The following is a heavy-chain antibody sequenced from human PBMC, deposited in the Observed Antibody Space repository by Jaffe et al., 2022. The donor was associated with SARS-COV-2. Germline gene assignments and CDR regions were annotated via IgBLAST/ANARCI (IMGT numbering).Heavy chain of an antibody. CDR2: ISHDGSNK. CDR3: ARDPPWGYDTVVLNYCYMDV. V-gene: IGHV3-30*04. D-gene: IGHD2-2*01. Sequence: QVQLVESGGGVVQPGKSLRLSCGASGFIFSSFAIHWVRQAPGKGMEWVAVISHDGSNKFYADSVKGRFTISRDNSKNTLYLEMNSLRVEDTAVYFCARDPPWGYDTVVLNYCYMDVWGKGTTVTVAS. J-gene: IGHJ6*03. CDR1: GFIFSSFA.